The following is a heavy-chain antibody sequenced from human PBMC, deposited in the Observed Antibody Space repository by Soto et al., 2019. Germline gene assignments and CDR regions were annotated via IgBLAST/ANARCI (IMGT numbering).Heavy chain of an antibody. Sequence: EVQLVESGGGLVKPGGSLRLSCAASGFTFSNAWMSWVRQAPGKGLEWVGRIKSKTDGGTTDYAAPVKGRFTISRDDSKNTLYLQMNSLKTEDTAVYYCTTDVDYCSSTSCYTYFDYWCQGTLVTVSS. D-gene: IGHD2-2*02. CDR1: GFTFSNAW. CDR3: TTDVDYCSSTSCYTYFDY. V-gene: IGHV3-15*01. J-gene: IGHJ4*02. CDR2: IKSKTDGGTT.